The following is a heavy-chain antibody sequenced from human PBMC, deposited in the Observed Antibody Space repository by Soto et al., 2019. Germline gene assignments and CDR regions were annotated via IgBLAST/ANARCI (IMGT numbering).Heavy chain of an antibody. Sequence: QVQLVESGGGFVKHGGSLKLSCTVSGFTFSDYYMAWIRQAPGKGLEWVSKISGGGDIIHYADSLKGRFTISRDNAGNSLHLEMSSLGAEDPAVYCCARDDSNSGFDYWGQGTLVTVSS. CDR2: ISGGGDII. CDR1: GFTFSDYY. V-gene: IGHV3-11*01. CDR3: ARDDSNSGFDY. J-gene: IGHJ4*02. D-gene: IGHD4-4*01.